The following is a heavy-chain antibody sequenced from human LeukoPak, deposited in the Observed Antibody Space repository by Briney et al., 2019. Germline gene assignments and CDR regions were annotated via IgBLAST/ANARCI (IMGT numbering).Heavy chain of an antibody. V-gene: IGHV4-38-2*02. D-gene: IGHD3-10*01. Sequence: SETLSLTCTVSGYSISSGYYWGWIRQPPGKGLEWIGSMYHRGTTYYNPSLKSRVTTSVDTSKNQFSLKLSSVTAADTAVYYCARDCGYYGSGANGYFDYWGQGTLVTVSS. CDR1: GYSISSGYY. CDR2: MYHRGTT. CDR3: ARDCGYYGSGANGYFDY. J-gene: IGHJ4*02.